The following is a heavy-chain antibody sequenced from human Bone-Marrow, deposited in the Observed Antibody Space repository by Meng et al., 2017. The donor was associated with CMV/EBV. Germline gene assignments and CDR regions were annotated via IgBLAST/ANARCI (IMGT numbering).Heavy chain of an antibody. V-gene: IGHV3-7*04. J-gene: IGHJ4*02. D-gene: IGHD2-21*01. CDR2: INRDGSGK. CDR3: ARAYCGDIACAPSY. CDR1: GFTFSDDW. Sequence: GGSLRLSCAAPGFTFSDDWMTWVRQAPGKGLEWVASINRDGSGKFYVDSVKGRFTLSRDNAKNSLFLQMSTLRVEDTAVYYCARAYCGDIACAPSYWGQGTLVTVSS.